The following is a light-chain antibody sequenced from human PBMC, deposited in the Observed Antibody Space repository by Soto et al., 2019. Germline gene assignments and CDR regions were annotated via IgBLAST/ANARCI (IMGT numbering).Light chain of an antibody. Sequence: DIQMTQSPSTLSASVGDRVTITCRASQSISSWLAWYQQKPGKAPNLLIYKASSLESGVPSRFGGSGSGTEFTLTISSLQPDDFATYYCQKYNNYPWTFGQGTKVDIK. CDR3: QKYNNYPWT. J-gene: IGKJ1*01. CDR1: QSISSW. V-gene: IGKV1-5*03. CDR2: KAS.